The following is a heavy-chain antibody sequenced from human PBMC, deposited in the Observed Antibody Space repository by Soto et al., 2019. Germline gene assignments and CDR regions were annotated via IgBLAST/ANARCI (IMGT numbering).Heavy chain of an antibody. V-gene: IGHV3-30*04. J-gene: IGHJ4*02. CDR1: GFTFSHYA. CDR3: AREDYGKYYFDF. Sequence: GGSLRLSCAASGFTFSHYAMHWVRQAPGKGLEWVAVIAWDGTNKYYADSVKGRFTISRDNFRNTLYLQMNSLRVEDTAVYYCAREDYGKYYFDFWGQGTLVTVSS. CDR2: IAWDGTNK. D-gene: IGHD3-10*01.